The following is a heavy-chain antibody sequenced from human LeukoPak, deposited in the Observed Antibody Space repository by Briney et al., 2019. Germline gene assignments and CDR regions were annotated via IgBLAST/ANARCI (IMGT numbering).Heavy chain of an antibody. CDR2: INHSGST. D-gene: IGHD3-22*01. CDR1: GGSFSGYY. CDR3: ARRPEYYYDSSGYYYKFDY. V-gene: IGHV4-34*01. J-gene: IGHJ4*02. Sequence: PSETLSLTCAVYGGSFSGYYWSWIRQPPGKGLEWIWEINHSGSTNYNPSLKSRVTISVDTSKNQFSLKLSSVTAADTAVYYCARRPEYYYDSSGYYYKFDYWGQGTLVTVSS.